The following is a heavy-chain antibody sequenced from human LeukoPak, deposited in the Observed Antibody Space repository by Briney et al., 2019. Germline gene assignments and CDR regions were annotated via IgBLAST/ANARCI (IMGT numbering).Heavy chain of an antibody. CDR1: GFTFSSYW. Sequence: GGSLRLSCAAPGFTFSSYWVHWVRQAPGKGLVWVLRVNSDESITTYADSVNGRFTISRDNAKNTLYLQMSSLRAEDTALYYCARAITVAGSVGFDYWGQGTLVTVSS. CDR3: ARAITVAGSVGFDY. CDR2: VNSDESIT. V-gene: IGHV3-74*01. J-gene: IGHJ4*02. D-gene: IGHD6-19*01.